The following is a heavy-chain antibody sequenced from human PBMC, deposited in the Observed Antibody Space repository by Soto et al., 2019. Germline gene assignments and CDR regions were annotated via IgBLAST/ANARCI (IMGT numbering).Heavy chain of an antibody. CDR2: IYPGDSDT. CDR3: AIIRRLLWFGEEAEYYFDY. CDR1: GYSFTSYW. D-gene: IGHD3-10*01. V-gene: IGHV5-51*01. J-gene: IGHJ4*02. Sequence: GESLKISCKGSGYSFTSYWIGWVRQMPGKGLEWMGIIYPGDSDTRYSPSFQGQVTISADKSISTAYLQWSSLKASDTAMYYCAIIRRLLWFGEEAEYYFDYWGQGTLVTVSS.